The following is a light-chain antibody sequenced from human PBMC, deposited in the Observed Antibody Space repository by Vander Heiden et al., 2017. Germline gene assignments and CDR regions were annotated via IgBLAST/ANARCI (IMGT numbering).Light chain of an antibody. J-gene: IGKJ1*01. CDR3: QQYGSSPQT. V-gene: IGKV3-20*01. CDR2: GAS. CDR1: QSVSSSY. Sequence: EIVLTQSPGTLSLSPGERATLSCRASQSVSSSYLAWYQEKPGQAPKRLIYGASNRATGIPDRFSGSGSGTDFTLTISRLESEDFAVYYCQQYGSSPQTFGQGTKVEIK.